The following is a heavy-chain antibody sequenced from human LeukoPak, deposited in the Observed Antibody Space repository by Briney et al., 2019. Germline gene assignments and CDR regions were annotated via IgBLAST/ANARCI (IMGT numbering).Heavy chain of an antibody. CDR3: ARDWGDDYSNYVPFDY. Sequence: SVKVSCKASGGTFSSYAISWVRQAPGQGLEWMGGIIPIFGTANYAQKFQGRVTITTDESTSTAYMELSSLRSEDTAVYYCARDWGDDYSNYVPFDYWGQGTLVTVSS. D-gene: IGHD4-11*01. V-gene: IGHV1-69*05. J-gene: IGHJ4*02. CDR2: IIPIFGTA. CDR1: GGTFSSYA.